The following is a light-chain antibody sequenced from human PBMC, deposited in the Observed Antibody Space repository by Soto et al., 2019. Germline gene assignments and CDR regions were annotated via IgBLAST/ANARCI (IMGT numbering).Light chain of an antibody. CDR1: QSVSIY. J-gene: IGKJ2*01. V-gene: IGKV1-39*01. Sequence: EIQMTQSPSSLSASVGDRFTITCRTSQSVSIYVNWYQQKPGKAPILLIYASSSLQSGVPSRFSGSGSGTDFTLTISSLEPEDFATYYCQQSYSTPTVGQVTQVEIK. CDR3: QQSYSTPT. CDR2: ASS.